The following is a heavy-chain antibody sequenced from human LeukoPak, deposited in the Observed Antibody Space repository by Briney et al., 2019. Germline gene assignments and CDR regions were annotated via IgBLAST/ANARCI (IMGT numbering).Heavy chain of an antibody. D-gene: IGHD3-3*01. J-gene: IGHJ4*02. CDR1: GGSISSGSYY. V-gene: IGHV4-61*01. Sequence: PSQTLSLTCTVSGGSISSGSYYWSWIRQPPGKGLEWIGYIYYSGGSTSYNPSLKSRVIISVDTSKNQFSLKLSSVTAADTAVYYCARGSFWSGRFEYWGQGTLVTVSA. CDR2: IYYSGGST. CDR3: ARGSFWSGRFEY.